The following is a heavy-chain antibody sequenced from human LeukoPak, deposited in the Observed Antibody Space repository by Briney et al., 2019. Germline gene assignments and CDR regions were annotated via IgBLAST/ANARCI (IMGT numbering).Heavy chain of an antibody. V-gene: IGHV4-34*01. CDR3: ARISYYDSSGYYVYYFDY. CDR2: INHSGST. D-gene: IGHD3-22*01. Sequence: SETLSLTCAVYGGSFSGYYWSWIRQPPGKGLEWIGEINHSGSTNYNPSLKSRVTISVDTSKNQFSLKLSSVTAADTAVYYCARISYYDSSGYYVYYFDYWGQGTLVTVSS. CDR1: GGSFSGYY. J-gene: IGHJ4*02.